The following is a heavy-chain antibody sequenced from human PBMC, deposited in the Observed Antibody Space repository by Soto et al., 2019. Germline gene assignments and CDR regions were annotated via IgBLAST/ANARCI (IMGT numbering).Heavy chain of an antibody. CDR1: GGSINSDGYS. V-gene: IGHV4-30-2*01. CDR2: IYNSGNT. Sequence: QLQLQESGSGLVKPSQTLSLTCTVSGGSINSDGYSWSWIRQPPGKGLEWIGYIYNSGNTYYNPSLKSRVTLSIDRSKNQFSLKLSSVTAADTAVYYCAKGRYCSGGICYGDAFDIWGQGTMVTVSS. J-gene: IGHJ3*02. D-gene: IGHD2-15*01. CDR3: AKGRYCSGGICYGDAFDI.